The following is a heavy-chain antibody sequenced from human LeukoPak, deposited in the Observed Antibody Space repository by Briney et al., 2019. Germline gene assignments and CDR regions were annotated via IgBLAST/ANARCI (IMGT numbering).Heavy chain of an antibody. Sequence: GRSLRLSCAASGFTFDDYAMHWVRQAPGKGLEWVSGISWNSGSIGYVDSVKGRFTISRDNAKNSLYLQMNSLRAEDTALYYCAKDKYSSSSADGFVDYWGQGTLVTVSS. CDR1: GFTFDDYA. D-gene: IGHD6-6*01. V-gene: IGHV3-9*01. J-gene: IGHJ4*02. CDR2: ISWNSGSI. CDR3: AKDKYSSSSADGFVDY.